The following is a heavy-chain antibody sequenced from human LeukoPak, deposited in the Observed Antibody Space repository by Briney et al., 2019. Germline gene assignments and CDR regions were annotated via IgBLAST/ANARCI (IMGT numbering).Heavy chain of an antibody. Sequence: SETLSLTCTVSGGSIRSGSYYWSWIRQPAGKGLEWIGRIYTSGSTNYNPSLKSRVTISVDTSKNQFSLKLSSVTAADTAVYYCARAISLLNWFDPWGQGTLVTVSS. J-gene: IGHJ5*02. V-gene: IGHV4-61*02. CDR1: GGSIRSGSYY. CDR3: ARAISLLNWFDP. CDR2: IYTSGST. D-gene: IGHD1-14*01.